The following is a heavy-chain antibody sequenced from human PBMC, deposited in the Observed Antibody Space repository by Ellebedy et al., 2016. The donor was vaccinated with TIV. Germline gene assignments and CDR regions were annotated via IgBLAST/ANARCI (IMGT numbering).Heavy chain of an antibody. CDR2: IDPADSHT. Sequence: GESLKISCKGFGYSFTTYWISWVRQMPGKGLEWMGRIDPADSHTNYSPSFQGLVTISADKSITTAYLEWRSLRASDTALYYCARLGGWQWPDYWGQGTLVTVSS. J-gene: IGHJ4*02. D-gene: IGHD6-19*01. CDR1: GYSFTTYW. CDR3: ARLGGWQWPDY. V-gene: IGHV5-10-1*01.